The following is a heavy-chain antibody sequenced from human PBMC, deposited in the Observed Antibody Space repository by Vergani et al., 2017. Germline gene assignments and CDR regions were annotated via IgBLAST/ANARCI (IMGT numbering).Heavy chain of an antibody. CDR2: IIPIFGTA. J-gene: IGHJ4*02. CDR3: ARALQMATITGAGWSY. Sequence: QVQLVQSGAEVKKPGSSVKVSCKASGGTFSSYAISWVRQAPGQGLEWMGGIIPIFGTANYAQKFQGRVTITADESTSTAYMGVSSLRSEDTAVYYCARALQMATITGAGWSYWGQGTLVTVSS. D-gene: IGHD5-24*01. CDR1: GGTFSSYA. V-gene: IGHV1-69*01.